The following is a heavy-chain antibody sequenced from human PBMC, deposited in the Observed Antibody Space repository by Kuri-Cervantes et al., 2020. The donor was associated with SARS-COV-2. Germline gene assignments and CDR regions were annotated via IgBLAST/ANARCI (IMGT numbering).Heavy chain of an antibody. CDR3: APFYYRSINNWSDP. Sequence: SVKVSCKASGSTFSGSAIQWVRQARGQRLEWIGWIVVGSGNTDYAREFQERVTITRDMSTTTVYMELSGLRSDDTAMYHCAPFYYRSINNWSDPWGQGTQVTVSS. J-gene: IGHJ5*02. CDR1: GSTFSGSA. V-gene: IGHV1-58*02. D-gene: IGHD3-10*01. CDR2: IVVGSGNT.